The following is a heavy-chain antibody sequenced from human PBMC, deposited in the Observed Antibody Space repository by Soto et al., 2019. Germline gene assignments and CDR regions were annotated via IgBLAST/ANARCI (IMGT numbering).Heavy chain of an antibody. CDR2: IWYDGSNK. Sequence: GWSLRLSCAASGFTFSSYGMHWVRHAPGKGLEWVAVIWYDGSNKYYADSVKGRFTISRDNSKNTLYLQMNSLRAEDTAVYYCEKESPYDYGDYVDDYWGQGTLVTVSA. CDR1: GFTFSSYG. V-gene: IGHV3-33*06. D-gene: IGHD4-17*01. J-gene: IGHJ4*02. CDR3: EKESPYDYGDYVDDY.